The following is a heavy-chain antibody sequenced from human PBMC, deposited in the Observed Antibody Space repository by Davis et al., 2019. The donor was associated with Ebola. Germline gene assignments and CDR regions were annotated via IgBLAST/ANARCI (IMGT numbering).Heavy chain of an antibody. J-gene: IGHJ6*02. CDR2: ISSSSNHI. D-gene: IGHD2-21*02. V-gene: IGHV3-21*01. Sequence: GGSLRLSCAASGFTFSTYSINWVRQAPGKGLEWVSSISSSSNHIYYADSVKGRFTISRDNAKNSLYLQMNSLRAEDTAVYYCARCSGGDCYPGSGMYYGLDVWGQGTTVTVSS. CDR3: ARCSGGDCYPGSGMYYGLDV. CDR1: GFTFSTYS.